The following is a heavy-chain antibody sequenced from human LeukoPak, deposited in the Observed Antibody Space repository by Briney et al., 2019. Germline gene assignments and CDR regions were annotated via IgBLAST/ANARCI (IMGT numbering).Heavy chain of an antibody. D-gene: IGHD2-2*02. V-gene: IGHV5-51*01. CDR2: IYPGDSDT. Sequence: GASLKISCKGSGYSFTSYWIGWVRQMPGKGLEWMGIIYPGDSDTRYSPSFQGQVTISADKSISTAYLQWSSLKASDTAMYYCATAILRRCSSTSCYKRDDAFDIWGQGTMVTVSS. CDR3: ATAILRRCSSTSCYKRDDAFDI. J-gene: IGHJ3*02. CDR1: GYSFTSYW.